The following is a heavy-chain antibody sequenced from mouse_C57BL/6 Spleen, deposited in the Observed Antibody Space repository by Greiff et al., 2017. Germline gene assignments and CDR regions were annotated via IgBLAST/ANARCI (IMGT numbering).Heavy chain of an antibody. J-gene: IGHJ2*01. Sequence: VQLQQPGAELVKPGASVKVSCKASGYTFTSYWMHWVKQRPGQGLEWIGRIHPTDGDTNYNKKFKGKATMTVDKSSSTAYKQHSSLTSEDSADYYCATGIYYGGYDYFDDWGQGTTLTVSS. V-gene: IGHV1-74*01. CDR1: GYTFTSYW. CDR2: IHPTDGDT. D-gene: IGHD2-13*01. CDR3: ATGIYYGGYDYFDD.